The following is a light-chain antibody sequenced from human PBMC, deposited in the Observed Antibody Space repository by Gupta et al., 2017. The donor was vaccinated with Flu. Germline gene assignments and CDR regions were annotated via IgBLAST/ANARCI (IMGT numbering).Light chain of an antibody. CDR2: WAS. J-gene: IGKJ1*01. CDR3: QQYYSAPPRT. CDR1: QSVVYSSNSKNY. Sequence: LGERATINVKSSQSVVYSSNSKNYLAWYQQKPRQPPKLLIYWASTRESGVPDRFSGSGSGTDFTLTISSLQAEDVAVYYCQQYYSAPPRTFGQGTKVEIK. V-gene: IGKV4-1*01.